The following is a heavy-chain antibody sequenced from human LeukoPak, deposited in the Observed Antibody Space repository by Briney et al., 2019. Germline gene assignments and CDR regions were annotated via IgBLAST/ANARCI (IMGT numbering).Heavy chain of an antibody. V-gene: IGHV4-59*13. D-gene: IGHD6-19*01. CDR1: GGSMESCY. Sequence: TSETLSLTCTVSGGSMESCYWSWLRQPPGEGPEWIGYITYSGGTNYNPSLRSRVTISVDASKNQFSLKMNFATAADTAVYYCARGAGWWSHWGQGTLVTVSS. CDR3: ARGAGWWSH. CDR2: ITYSGGT. J-gene: IGHJ4*02.